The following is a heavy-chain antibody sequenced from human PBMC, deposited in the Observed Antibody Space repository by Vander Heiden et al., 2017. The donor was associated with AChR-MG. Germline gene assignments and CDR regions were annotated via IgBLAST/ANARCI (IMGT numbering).Heavy chain of an antibody. V-gene: IGHV3-30*02. CDR2: IRYDGSNK. CDR1: GFTFSSHG. J-gene: IGHJ6*03. CDR3: AKDRQQLPLSYYYYYMDV. Sequence: QVQLVESGGGVVQPGGSLRLSCAASGFTFSSHGMHWVGRAPGKGREWVAFIRYDGSNKYYADSVKGRFTISRDNSKNTLYLQMNSLRAEDTAVYYCAKDRQQLPLSYYYYYMDVWGKGTTVTVSS. D-gene: IGHD6-13*01.